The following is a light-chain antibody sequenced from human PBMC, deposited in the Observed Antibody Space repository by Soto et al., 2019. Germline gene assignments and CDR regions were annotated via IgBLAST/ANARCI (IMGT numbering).Light chain of an antibody. CDR2: DVS. Sequence: QSALTQPASVSGSPGQSITISCTRAGSDLGAYNFVSWYQQHPDKAPKLIIYDVSIRPPGVSDRFSGSKSGNTASLTISGLQTEDESVYYCSSHTGSTTLVLFGEGPSSPS. CDR1: GSDLGAYNF. CDR3: SSHTGSTTLVL. V-gene: IGLV2-14*03. J-gene: IGLJ3*02.